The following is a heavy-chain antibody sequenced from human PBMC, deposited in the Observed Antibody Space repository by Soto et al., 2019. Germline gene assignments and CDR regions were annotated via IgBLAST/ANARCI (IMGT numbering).Heavy chain of an antibody. CDR1: GFTFENFG. V-gene: IGHV3-23*01. CDR2: ISGSGLNK. CDR3: AKNQGVELVPLATVDWFDP. Sequence: GESLKISCAASGFTFENFGMSWVRQAPGKGLEWISSISGSGLNKYYADSVKGRFTISRDNSKNTVYLELSNLRAEDTAVYHCAKNQGVELVPLATVDWFDPWGQGSVVTVSS. D-gene: IGHD1-26*01. J-gene: IGHJ5*02.